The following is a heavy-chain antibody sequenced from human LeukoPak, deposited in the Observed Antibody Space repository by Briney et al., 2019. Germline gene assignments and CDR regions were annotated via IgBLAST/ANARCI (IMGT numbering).Heavy chain of an antibody. J-gene: IGHJ4*02. Sequence: GGSLRLSCAASGFTFSSYGMHWVRQAPGKGLEWVAVISYDGSNKYYADSVKGRFTISRDNSKNTLYLQMNSLRAEDTAVYYCATSIGDVEMVMAVWGQGTLVTVSS. V-gene: IGHV3-30*03. D-gene: IGHD5-24*01. CDR1: GFTFSSYG. CDR2: ISYDGSNK. CDR3: ATSIGDVEMVMAV.